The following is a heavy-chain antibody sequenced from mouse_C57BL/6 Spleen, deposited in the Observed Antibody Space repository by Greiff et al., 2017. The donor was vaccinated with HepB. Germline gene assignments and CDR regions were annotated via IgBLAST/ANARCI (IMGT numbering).Heavy chain of an antibody. V-gene: IGHV6-6*01. CDR3: TRGSSYYWYFDV. CDR2: IRNKANNHAT. J-gene: IGHJ1*03. Sequence: EVQRVESGGGLVQPGGSMKLSCAASGFTFSDAWMDWVRQSPEKGLEWVAEIRNKANNHATYYAESVKGRFTISRDDSKSSVYLQMNSLRAEDTGIYYCTRGSSYYWYFDVWGTGTTVTVSS. CDR1: GFTFSDAW. D-gene: IGHD1-1*01.